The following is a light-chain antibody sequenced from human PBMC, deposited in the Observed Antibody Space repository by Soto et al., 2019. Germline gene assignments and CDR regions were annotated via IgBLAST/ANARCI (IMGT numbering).Light chain of an antibody. CDR1: QSVSNNF. V-gene: IGKV3-20*01. J-gene: IGKJ4*01. CDR2: GAS. Sequence: EIVLTQSPGTLSLSPGERATLSCRASQSVSNNFLAWYQQKPGQTPRLLIYGASSRATGIPDRFSGSGSGTDFALTISRLEPEDFAVYYCQQYTSSPPGLTFGGGTKVEIK. CDR3: QQYTSSPPGLT.